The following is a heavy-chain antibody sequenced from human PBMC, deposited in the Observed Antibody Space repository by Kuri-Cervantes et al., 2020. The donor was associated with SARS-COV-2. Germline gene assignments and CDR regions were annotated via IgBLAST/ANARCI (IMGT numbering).Heavy chain of an antibody. V-gene: IGHV3-74*01. CDR1: GFTFSSCA. Sequence: GESLKISCAASGFTFSSCAMHWVRQAPGKGLVWVSRINSDGSSTSYADSVKGRFTISRDNAKNTLYLQMNSLRAEDTAVYYCARAIQIDYWGQGTLVTVSS. D-gene: IGHD3-3*01. CDR3: ARAIQIDY. J-gene: IGHJ4*02. CDR2: INSDGSST.